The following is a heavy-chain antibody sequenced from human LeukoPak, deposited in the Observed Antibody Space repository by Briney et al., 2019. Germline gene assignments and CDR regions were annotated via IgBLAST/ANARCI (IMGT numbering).Heavy chain of an antibody. V-gene: IGHV3-9*01. Sequence: GRSLRLSCAASRFTLYDYTMHWVRHTPREGQEWVSGITWDSDSTGYADSVKGRFTISRDNAKNTLYLQMNSLRADDTALYYCAKDLRRVVVPAPNKYYYYGMDVWGQGTTVTVPS. CDR1: RFTLYDYT. D-gene: IGHD2-2*01. CDR3: AKDLRRVVVPAPNKYYYYGMDV. CDR2: ITWDSDST. J-gene: IGHJ6*02.